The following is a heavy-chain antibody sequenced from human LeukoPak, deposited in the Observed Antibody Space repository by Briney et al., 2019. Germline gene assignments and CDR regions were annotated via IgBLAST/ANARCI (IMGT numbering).Heavy chain of an antibody. Sequence: GASVKVSCKASGGTFSSYAISWVRQAPGQGLEWMGGIIPIFGTANYAQKFLGRVTITADESTSTAYMELSSLRSEDTAVYYCARDRGRKQADWGSCFDLWGRGTLVTVSS. CDR2: IIPIFGTA. CDR3: ARDRGRKQADWGSCFDL. D-gene: IGHD7-27*01. CDR1: GGTFSSYA. J-gene: IGHJ2*01. V-gene: IGHV1-69*13.